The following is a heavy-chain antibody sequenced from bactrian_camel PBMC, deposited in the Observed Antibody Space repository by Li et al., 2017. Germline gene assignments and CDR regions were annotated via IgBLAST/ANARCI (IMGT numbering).Heavy chain of an antibody. D-gene: IGHD7*01. CDR2: IKNDGST. J-gene: IGHJ6*01. CDR3: WQIGPNWIARFPWGPWNIYTVRL. CDR1: GYTGSTFC. V-gene: IGHV3S6*01. Sequence: HVQLVESGGGSVQAGGSLRLACDGSGYTGSTFCMGWFRQAAGKELEGLAVIKNDGSTDYADSVKGRFTISRDNQKNTLYLEITSLKPEDTAMSYLWQIGPNWIARFPWGPWNIYTVRLHGARGPRSPSP.